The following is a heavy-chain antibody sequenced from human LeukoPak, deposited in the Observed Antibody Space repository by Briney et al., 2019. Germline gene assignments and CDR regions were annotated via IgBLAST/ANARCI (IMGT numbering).Heavy chain of an antibody. CDR3: ARCPRAAFDI. CDR1: GVSISSYY. CDR2: IYYSGST. Sequence: PSETLSLTCTVSGVSISSYYWSWIRQPPGKGLEWLGYIYYSGSTNYNPSLKSRVTISVDTSKNQFSLKLSSVTAADTAVYYCARCPRAAFDIWGQGTMVTVSS. J-gene: IGHJ3*02. V-gene: IGHV4-59*01.